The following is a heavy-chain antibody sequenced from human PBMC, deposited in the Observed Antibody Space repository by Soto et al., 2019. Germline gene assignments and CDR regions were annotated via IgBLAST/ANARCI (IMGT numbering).Heavy chain of an antibody. CDR2: ISSSSSTI. V-gene: IGHV3-48*02. D-gene: IGHD5-18*01. CDR1: GFTFSSYS. CDR3: ARGAGSDRGYSYGPYFDY. Sequence: GGSLRLSCAASGFTFSSYSMNWVRQAPGKGLEWVSYISSSSSTIYYADSVKGRFTISRDNAKNSLYLQMNSLRDEDTAVYYCARGAGSDRGYSYGPYFDYWGQGTLVTVSS. J-gene: IGHJ4*02.